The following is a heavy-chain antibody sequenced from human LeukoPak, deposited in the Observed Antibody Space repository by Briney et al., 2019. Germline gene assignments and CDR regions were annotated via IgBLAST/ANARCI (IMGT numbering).Heavy chain of an antibody. CDR1: GFTFSTAS. V-gene: IGHV3-23*01. CDR3: ARSSGWWSLDY. J-gene: IGHJ4*02. CDR2: FDTGFGT. D-gene: IGHD6-19*01. Sequence: GGSLRLSCAASGFTFSTASLHWVRQAPGRGLEWVSAFDTGFGTYYPDSLRGRFSISRDNSKNTLFLQMNSLRTEDTAVYYCARSSGWWSLDYWGQGTLVTVSS.